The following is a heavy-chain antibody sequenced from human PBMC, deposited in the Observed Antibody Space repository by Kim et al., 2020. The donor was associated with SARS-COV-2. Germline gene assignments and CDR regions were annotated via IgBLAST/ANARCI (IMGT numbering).Heavy chain of an antibody. CDR3: ARVGHILTGYYKPRPRAAFDI. Sequence: SETLSLTCAVYGGSFSAYYWSWIRQPPGKGLEWIGEINHSGSTNYNPSLKSRVTISVDTSKNQLSLKLSSVTAADTAVYYCARVGHILTGYYKPRPRAAFDIWGQGTMVTVSS. CDR1: GGSFSAYY. V-gene: IGHV4-34*01. D-gene: IGHD3-9*01. CDR2: INHSGST. J-gene: IGHJ3*02.